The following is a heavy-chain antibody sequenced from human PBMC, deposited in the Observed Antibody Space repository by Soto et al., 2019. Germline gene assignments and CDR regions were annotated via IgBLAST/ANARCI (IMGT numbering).Heavy chain of an antibody. CDR1: GGTFNSYT. CDR3: AILLHHFDS. J-gene: IGHJ4*02. CDR2: IIPLLDTS. D-gene: IGHD2-15*01. Sequence: QVQLEQSGSEVKKPGSSVKVSCQASGGTFNSYTISWVRQAPGQGLEWMGRIIPLLDTSNYAQKFQDRVTITAGKTTRTAYMEMSSLRSEDTAVYYCAILLHHFDSWGQGTLVSVSS. V-gene: IGHV1-69*08.